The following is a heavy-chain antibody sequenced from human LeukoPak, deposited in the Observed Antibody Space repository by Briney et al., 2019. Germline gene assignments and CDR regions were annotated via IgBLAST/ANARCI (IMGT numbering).Heavy chain of an antibody. CDR3: ARAPSSSWYRSFRWFDP. J-gene: IGHJ5*02. D-gene: IGHD6-13*01. V-gene: IGHV1-46*01. CDR2: INPSGGST. Sequence: ASVKVSCKASGYTFTSYYMHWVRQAPGKGLEWMGIINPSGGSTSYAQKFQGRVTMTRDTSTSTVYMELSSLRSEDTAVYYCARAPSSSWYRSFRWFDPWGQGTLVTVSS. CDR1: GYTFTSYY.